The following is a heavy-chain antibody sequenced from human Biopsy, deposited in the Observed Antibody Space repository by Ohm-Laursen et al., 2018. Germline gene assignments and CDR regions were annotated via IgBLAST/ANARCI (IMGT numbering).Heavy chain of an antibody. V-gene: IGHV1-18*01. J-gene: IGHJ4*02. D-gene: IGHD5-18*01. CDR2: ISTYNGNT. CDR1: GYLFINYS. Sequence: ASVKVSCKASGYLFINYSISWVRQAPGQGLEWLGWISTYNGNTNYAQKFRGRVTMTTDKPTSTAYVELRSLRSDDTAVYYCARTVDTVVVTPSDHWGQGTLVTVSS. CDR3: ARTVDTVVVTPSDH.